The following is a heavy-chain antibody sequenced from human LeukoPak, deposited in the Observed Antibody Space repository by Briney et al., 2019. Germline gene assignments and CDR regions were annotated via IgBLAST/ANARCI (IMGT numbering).Heavy chain of an antibody. CDR3: ARRVGDSSGYYYAQVLKAEFPPLGACDI. D-gene: IGHD3-22*01. J-gene: IGHJ3*02. CDR2: IYPGVSDT. Sequence: GESLKISCKGSGYSFTSYWIGWVRQMPGKGLEWMGIIYPGVSDTRYSTSFQGQVTISADTSISTAYLQWSSLKASDTAMYYCARRVGDSSGYYYAQVLKAEFPPLGACDIWGQGTMVIVSS. V-gene: IGHV5-51*01. CDR1: GYSFTSYW.